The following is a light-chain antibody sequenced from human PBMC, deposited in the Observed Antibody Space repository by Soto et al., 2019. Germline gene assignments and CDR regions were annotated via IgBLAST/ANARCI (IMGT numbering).Light chain of an antibody. CDR1: QSISSY. J-gene: IGKJ1*01. V-gene: IGKV1-39*01. CDR2: AAS. Sequence: DVQMTQTTSSLSASVGDRVTITCLASQSISSYLNWYQQKPGKAPKLLIYAASSLQSGVPSRFSGSGSGTDFTLTISSLQPEDFATYYCQQSDSTPQTFGQLTNV. CDR3: QQSDSTPQT.